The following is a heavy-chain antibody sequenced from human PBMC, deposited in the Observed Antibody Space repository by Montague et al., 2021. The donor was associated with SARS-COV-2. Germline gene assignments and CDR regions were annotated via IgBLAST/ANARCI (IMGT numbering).Heavy chain of an antibody. Sequence: SETLSLTCTVSGGSMSDHYWAWIRQPPGKGLEWLAYIYNSGGINSNASLESRVSMSVDTSKNQFSLKLTSVTAADTAVYYCARAVSVRRAVNWFDPWGQGTLVTVSS. V-gene: IGHV4-59*11. J-gene: IGHJ5*02. CDR1: GGSMSDHY. D-gene: IGHD3-10*01. CDR2: IYNSGGI. CDR3: ARAVSVRRAVNWFDP.